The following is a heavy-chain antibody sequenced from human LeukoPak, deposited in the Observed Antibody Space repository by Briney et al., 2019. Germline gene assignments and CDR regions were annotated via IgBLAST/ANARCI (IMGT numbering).Heavy chain of an antibody. D-gene: IGHD3-10*01. J-gene: IGHJ4*02. CDR3: ILGGKLDY. CDR2: INHLGIT. V-gene: IGHV4-39*01. CDR1: GGSISSSSYY. Sequence: PSETLSLTCTVSGGSISSSSYYWDWFRQAPGQGLEWIENINHLGITYYTASLKSRVTMSVDTSKNQLSLRLNSVTAADTALYYCILGGKLDYWGQGILVTVSS.